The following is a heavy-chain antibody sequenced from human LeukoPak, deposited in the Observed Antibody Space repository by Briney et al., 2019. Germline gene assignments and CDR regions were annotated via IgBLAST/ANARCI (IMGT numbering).Heavy chain of an antibody. V-gene: IGHV3-20*04. CDR1: GCTFDDFG. D-gene: IGHD5-12*01. Sequence: GGPLRLSCAASGCTFDDFGMSWVRRVPGKGLEWVSGINWNGGRTGYADSVKGRFTISRDNAKKSLYLQMNSLRAEDTALYYCASKWLSNAFDIWGQGTMVTVSS. CDR2: INWNGGRT. J-gene: IGHJ3*02. CDR3: ASKWLSNAFDI.